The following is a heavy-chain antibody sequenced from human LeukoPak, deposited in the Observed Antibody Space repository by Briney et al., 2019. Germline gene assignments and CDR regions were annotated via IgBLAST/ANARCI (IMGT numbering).Heavy chain of an antibody. CDR2: IYYSGST. D-gene: IGHD6-13*01. J-gene: IGHJ4*02. CDR3: ARVGIAAAGEFDY. CDR1: GGSISSGGYY. Sequence: PSETLSLTCTVSGGSISSGGYYWSWIRQHPGKGLEWIGYIYYSGSTYYNPSLKNRVTISVDTSKNQFSLKLSSVTAADTAVYYCARVGIAAAGEFDYWGQGTLVTVSS. V-gene: IGHV4-31*03.